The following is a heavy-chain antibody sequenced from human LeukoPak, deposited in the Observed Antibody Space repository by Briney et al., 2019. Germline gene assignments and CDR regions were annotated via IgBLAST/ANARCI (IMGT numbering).Heavy chain of an antibody. CDR2: IYYSGST. CDR1: GGSISSSSYY. D-gene: IGHD1-14*01. J-gene: IGHJ4*02. V-gene: IGHV4-39*01. Sequence: PSETLSLTCTVSGGSISSSSYYWGWIRQPPGKGLEWIGSIYYSGSTYYNPSLKSRATISVDTSKNQFSLKLSSVTAADTAVYYCASRGMGEAPSHYRDYWGQGTLVTVSS. CDR3: ASRGMGEAPSHYRDY.